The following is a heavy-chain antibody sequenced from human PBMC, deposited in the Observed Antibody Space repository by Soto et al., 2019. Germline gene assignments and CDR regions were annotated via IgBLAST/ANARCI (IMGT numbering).Heavy chain of an antibody. CDR1: GFTFSDYY. D-gene: IGHD3-16*02. CDR2: ISSSGSTI. J-gene: IGHJ3*02. CDR3: ARDARDDYIWGSYRYPHSDAFDI. V-gene: IGHV3-11*01. Sequence: GGSLRLSCAASGFTFSDYYMSWIRQAPGKGLEWVSYISSSGSTIYYADSVKGRFTISRDNAKNSLYLQMNSLRAEDTAVYYCARDARDDYIWGSYRYPHSDAFDIWGQGTMVTVSS.